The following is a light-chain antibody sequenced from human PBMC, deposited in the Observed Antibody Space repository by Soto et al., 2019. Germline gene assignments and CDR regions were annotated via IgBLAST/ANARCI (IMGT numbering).Light chain of an antibody. Sequence: IVLTQSPGTRSLSPGERATLSCRASQSVSSSYLAWYQQKPGQAPRLLIYGASSRATGIPDRFSGSGSGTDFTLTISRLEPEEFAVYYCQQYGSSPAYTFGQGTKLEIK. CDR2: GAS. V-gene: IGKV3-20*01. J-gene: IGKJ2*01. CDR1: QSVSSSY. CDR3: QQYGSSPAYT.